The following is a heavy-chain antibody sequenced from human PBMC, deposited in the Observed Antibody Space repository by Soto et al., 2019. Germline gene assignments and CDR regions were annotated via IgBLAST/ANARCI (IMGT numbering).Heavy chain of an antibody. D-gene: IGHD3-10*01. Sequence: PGGSLRLSCAASGFTFSSYAIHWVRQAPGKGLEWVAVISYDGSNKYYADSVKGRFTISRDNSKNTVYLQMNSLRAEDTAVYYCARDWVYGSYWGQGTLVTVSS. CDR2: ISYDGSNK. V-gene: IGHV3-30-3*01. CDR3: ARDWVYGSY. CDR1: GFTFSSYA. J-gene: IGHJ4*02.